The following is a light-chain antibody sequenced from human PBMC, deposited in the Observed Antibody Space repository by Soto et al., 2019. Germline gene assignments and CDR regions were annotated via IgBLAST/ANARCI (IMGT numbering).Light chain of an antibody. J-gene: IGKJ5*01. CDR1: HDISTF. V-gene: IGKV1-9*01. Sequence: DIQMTQSPSTLSGSVGDRVTITCRASHDISTFLAWYQQKPGKAPKLLIYEASTLQSGVPSRFSGSGSGTEFTLTISGLLPEDFAAYHCQQLYTLPFTFGQGTRLE. CDR3: QQLYTLPFT. CDR2: EAS.